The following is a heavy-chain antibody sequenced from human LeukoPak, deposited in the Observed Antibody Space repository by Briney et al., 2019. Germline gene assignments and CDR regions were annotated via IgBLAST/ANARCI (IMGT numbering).Heavy chain of an antibody. Sequence: GGSLRLSCAASGFTFSSYWMSWVRQAPGKGLEWVANIKQDGSEKYYVDSVKGRFTISRDNAKNSLYLQMNSLRAEDTAVYYCATQEGSYYYYMDVWGKGTTVTVSS. D-gene: IGHD2-15*01. J-gene: IGHJ6*03. V-gene: IGHV3-7*01. CDR3: ATQEGSYYYYMDV. CDR1: GFTFSSYW. CDR2: IKQDGSEK.